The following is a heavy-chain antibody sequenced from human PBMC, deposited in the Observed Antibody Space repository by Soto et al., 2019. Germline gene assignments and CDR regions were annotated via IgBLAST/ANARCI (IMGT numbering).Heavy chain of an antibody. CDR3: ASSGGTTFYYGMDV. J-gene: IGHJ6*02. D-gene: IGHD1-7*01. Sequence: SETLSLTCAVYGGSFSGYYWSWIRQPPGKGLEWIGEINHSGSTNYNPSLKSRVTISVDTSKNQFSLKLSSVTAADTAVYYCASSGGTTFYYGMDVWGQGTTVTVSS. CDR2: INHSGST. CDR1: GGSFSGYY. V-gene: IGHV4-34*01.